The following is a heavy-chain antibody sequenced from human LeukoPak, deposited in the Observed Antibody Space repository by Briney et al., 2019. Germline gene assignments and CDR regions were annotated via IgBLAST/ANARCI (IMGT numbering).Heavy chain of an antibody. CDR1: GYTFTGYY. CDR2: INPNSGGT. D-gene: IGHD3-10*01. V-gene: IGHV1-2*02. J-gene: IGHJ4*02. CDR3: ARPRVGGSGSYSY. Sequence: ASVKVSCKASGYTFTGYYMHWVRQAPGQGLEWMGWINPNSGGTNYAQKFQGRVTTTRDTSISTAYMELSRLRSDDTAVYYCARPRVGGSGSYSYWGQGTLVTVSS.